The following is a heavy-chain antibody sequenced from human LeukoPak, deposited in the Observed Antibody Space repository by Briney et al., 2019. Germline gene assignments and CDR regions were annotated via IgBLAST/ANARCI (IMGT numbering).Heavy chain of an antibody. D-gene: IGHD4-17*01. CDR3: ARDKIGDYGDYYFDY. CDR1: GGSFSGYY. V-gene: IGHV4-34*01. J-gene: IGHJ4*02. Sequence: SETLSLTCAVYGGSFSGYYWSWIRQPPGKGLEWIGEINHSGSTNYNPSLKSRVTISVDTSKNQFSLKLSSVTAADAAVYYCARDKIGDYGDYYFDYWGQGTLVTVSS. CDR2: INHSGST.